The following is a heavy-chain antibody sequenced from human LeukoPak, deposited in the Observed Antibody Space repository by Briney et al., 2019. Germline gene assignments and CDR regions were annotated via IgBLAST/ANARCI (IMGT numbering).Heavy chain of an antibody. Sequence: SETLSLTCAVYGGSFSGYYWSWIRQPPGKGLEWIGEINHSGSTNYNPSLKSRVTIPVDTSKNQFSLKLSSVTAADTAVYYCARFPKVQGVIDYFDYWGQGTLVTVSS. CDR1: GGSFSGYY. D-gene: IGHD3-10*01. V-gene: IGHV4-34*01. CDR2: INHSGST. CDR3: ARFPKVQGVIDYFDY. J-gene: IGHJ4*02.